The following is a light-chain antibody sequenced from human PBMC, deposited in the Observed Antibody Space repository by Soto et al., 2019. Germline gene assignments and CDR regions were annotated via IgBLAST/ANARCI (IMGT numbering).Light chain of an antibody. CDR1: QSISNS. CDR2: AAS. J-gene: IGKJ2*01. V-gene: IGKV1-39*01. CDR3: QQSFITPYT. Sequence: DIQMTQSPSSLSASVGDRVTITCRASQSISNSLNWYQHKPGSAPKVLICAASNLQSGVPSRFSGSGSGTDFTLTINSLQPEDFATYYCQQSFITPYTFGQGTKLEIK.